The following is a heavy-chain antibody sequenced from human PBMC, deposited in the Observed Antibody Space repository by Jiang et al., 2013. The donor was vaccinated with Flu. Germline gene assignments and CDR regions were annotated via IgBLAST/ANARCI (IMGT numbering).Heavy chain of an antibody. V-gene: IGHV5-51*01. CDR2: IYPGDSDT. Sequence: GAEVKKSGESLRISCKGSGYSFDSYWIGWVRQMPGKPLEWMGIIYPGDSDTRYSPSFQGQVTISADKSISTAYLQWSSLKAPDTAMYYCARLKSGWYVGDSWGQGTLVTVSS. CDR1: GYSFDSYW. J-gene: IGHJ5*01. D-gene: IGHD6-19*01. CDR3: ARLKSGWYVGDS.